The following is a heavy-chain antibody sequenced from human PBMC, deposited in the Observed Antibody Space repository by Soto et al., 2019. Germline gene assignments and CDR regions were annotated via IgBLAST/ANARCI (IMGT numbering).Heavy chain of an antibody. CDR1: GDTFTSYA. Sequence: SCKAPGDTFTSYAMTWVRQAPGKGLEWVSTITNSGGSTYYADSVKGRFTISRDNSKNTLYMQMTTLTAEDTAIYYCTKEHDYGYYGWFDPWGQGTLVTVSS. D-gene: IGHD4-17*01. J-gene: IGHJ5*02. CDR2: ITNSGGST. V-gene: IGHV3-23*01. CDR3: TKEHDYGYYGWFDP.